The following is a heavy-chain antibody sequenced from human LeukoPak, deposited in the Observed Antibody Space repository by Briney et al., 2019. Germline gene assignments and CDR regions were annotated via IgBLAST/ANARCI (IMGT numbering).Heavy chain of an antibody. Sequence: GGSLRLSCAASGFTFSSYWMSWVRQAPGKGLEWVANIKQDGSEKYYVDSVKGRFTISRDNAKNSLYLQMNSLRAEDTAVYYCARHLGPSYSEYDWRGIFDYWGQGTLVTVSS. V-gene: IGHV3-7*01. CDR3: ARHLGPSYSEYDWRGIFDY. J-gene: IGHJ4*02. D-gene: IGHD1-26*01. CDR2: IKQDGSEK. CDR1: GFTFSSYW.